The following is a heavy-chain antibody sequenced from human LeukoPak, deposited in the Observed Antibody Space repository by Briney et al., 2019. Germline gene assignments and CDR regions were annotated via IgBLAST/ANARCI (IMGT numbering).Heavy chain of an antibody. CDR3: ARHRSTESGAYYQQWFHP. D-gene: IGHD3-22*01. J-gene: IGHJ5*02. CDR2: IRSYNGNA. CDR1: GYTFTIYG. Sequence: GASVMVSCKASGYTFTIYGISWVRQAPGQGLEWMGWIRSYNGNANYAQNLQGGVTITTDTSTSTAYIDLGSMRSDGTAVYYCARHRSTESGAYYQQWFHPWGQGTLVTVSS. V-gene: IGHV1-18*01.